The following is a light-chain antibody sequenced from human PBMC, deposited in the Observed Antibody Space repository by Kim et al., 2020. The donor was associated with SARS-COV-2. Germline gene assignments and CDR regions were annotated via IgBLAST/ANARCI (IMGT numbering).Light chain of an antibody. V-gene: IGKV1-27*01. Sequence: IQMTQSPSSLSASVGDRVTITCRASQAISNYLAWYRQKPGKVPNLLIYAASTLQSGVPSRFSGSGFGADFTLTISSLQPEDVATYYCQSYNNTPFTFGGGTKLEI. CDR2: AAS. CDR3: QSYNNTPFT. CDR1: QAISNY. J-gene: IGKJ4*01.